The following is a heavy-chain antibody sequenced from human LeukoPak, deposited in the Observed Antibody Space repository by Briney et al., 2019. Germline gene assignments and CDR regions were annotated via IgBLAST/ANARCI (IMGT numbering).Heavy chain of an antibody. J-gene: IGHJ4*02. CDR3: ARLIGAYSSGWGFDY. V-gene: IGHV1-2*02. CDR1: GYTFSGYY. Sequence: GASVKVSCKASGYTFSGYYMHWVRQAPGQGLEWMAWINPKNGDTNYAQKFQGRVTLTRDTSISTAYMELSSLRSEDTAVYYCARLIGAYSSGWGFDYWGQGTLVTVSS. D-gene: IGHD5-18*01. CDR2: INPKNGDT.